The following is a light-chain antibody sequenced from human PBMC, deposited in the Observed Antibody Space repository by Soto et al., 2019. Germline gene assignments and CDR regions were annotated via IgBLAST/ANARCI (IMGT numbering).Light chain of an antibody. Sequence: QAVVTQEPSLTVSPGGTVTLTCGSSTGAVTSGHYPYWFQQKPGQAPRTLIYDVNKRPSGVPDRFSGSKSGNTASLTISGLQAADEADYYCCSYAGSWVFGGGTKLTVL. V-gene: IGLV7-46*01. CDR3: CSYAGSWV. J-gene: IGLJ3*02. CDR1: TGAVTSGHY. CDR2: DVN.